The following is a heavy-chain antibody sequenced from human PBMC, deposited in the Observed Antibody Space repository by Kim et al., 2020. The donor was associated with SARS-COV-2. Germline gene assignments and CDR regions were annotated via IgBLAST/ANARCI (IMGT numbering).Heavy chain of an antibody. Sequence: SETLSLTCTVSGGSISTYYWTWIRQPPGKGLEWIGNIYYSGSTNYNPSLKSRVTMSVDTSKNQFSLKLTSVTAEDTAVFFCARSPSSIATRIDFWGQGTLVTVSS. CDR2: IYYSGST. D-gene: IGHD6-6*01. CDR3: ARSPSSIATRIDF. V-gene: IGHV4-59*13. J-gene: IGHJ4*02. CDR1: GGSISTYY.